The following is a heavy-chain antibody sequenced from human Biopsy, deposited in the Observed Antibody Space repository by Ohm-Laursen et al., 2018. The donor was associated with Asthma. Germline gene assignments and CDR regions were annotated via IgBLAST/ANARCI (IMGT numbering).Heavy chain of an antibody. J-gene: IGHJ4*02. CDR1: GRHFGSYN. CDR2: VSYDGGVA. CDR3: AKRRGYSDLTDFDH. Sequence: SLRLSCAASGRHFGSYNMHWVRQAPGKGLEWVAVVSYDGGVAHYADSMKGRFTISRDNAKSTLYLQMNRLRTDDTAVYYCAKRRGYSDLTDFDHWGQGTLVTVSS. V-gene: IGHV3-30-3*01. D-gene: IGHD3-3*01.